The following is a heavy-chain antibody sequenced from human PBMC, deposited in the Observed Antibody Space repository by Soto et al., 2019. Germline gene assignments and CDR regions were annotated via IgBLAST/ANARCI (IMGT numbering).Heavy chain of an antibody. J-gene: IGHJ3*02. CDR2: MSYSGTT. V-gene: IGHV4-31*03. Sequence: SATLSLTCTVSGGSISSGNYYWSWIRQHPGKGLEWIAYMSYSGTTYYNPSLKTRVIISLDTSTNQFSLKLSSVTAADTAVYFCARYCRGGTCQYAFDIWGQGTMVTVSS. D-gene: IGHD2-15*01. CDR1: GGSISSGNYY. CDR3: ARYCRGGTCQYAFDI.